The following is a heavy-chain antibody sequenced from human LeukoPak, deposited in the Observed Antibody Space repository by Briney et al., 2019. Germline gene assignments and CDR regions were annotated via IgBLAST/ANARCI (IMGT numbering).Heavy chain of an antibody. J-gene: IGHJ4*02. V-gene: IGHV4-59*01. CDR3: ARVGRVDTAMVIGY. CDR2: IYYSGST. Sequence: SETLSLTCTVSGGSTSSYYWSWIRQPPGKGLEWIGYIYYSGSTNYNPSLKSRVTISVDTSKNQFSLKLSSVTAADTAVYYCARVGRVDTAMVIGYWGQGTLVTVSS. CDR1: GGSTSSYY. D-gene: IGHD5-18*01.